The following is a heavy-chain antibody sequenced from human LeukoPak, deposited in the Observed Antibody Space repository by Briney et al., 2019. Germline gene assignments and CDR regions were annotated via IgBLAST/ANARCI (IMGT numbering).Heavy chain of an antibody. Sequence: PGGSLRLSCAASGFTFSSYWMNWVRQAPGKGLVWVSRIASDGSSTTYADSAKGRSSISRDNAKNTLYLQMNSLRVEDTAVYYCARGRPHGNDYWGQGTLVTVSS. V-gene: IGHV3-74*01. J-gene: IGHJ4*02. D-gene: IGHD4-23*01. CDR3: ARGRPHGNDY. CDR2: IASDGSST. CDR1: GFTFSSYW.